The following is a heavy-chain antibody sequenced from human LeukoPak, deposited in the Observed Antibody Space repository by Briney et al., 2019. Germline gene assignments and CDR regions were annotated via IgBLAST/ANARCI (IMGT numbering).Heavy chain of an antibody. V-gene: IGHV1-46*01. CDR3: ARGTYCGGDCNSLGANYYFDF. J-gene: IGHJ4*02. Sequence: ASVKVSCKASGYTFTNYHIHWVRQAPGQGLEWMGIINPCEGTTIHAQKFQGRVTMTRATSTTSVYMELSSLRSEDTAVYYCARGTYCGGDCNSLGANYYFDFWGQGSLVTVSS. CDR1: GYTFTNYH. CDR2: INPCEGTT. D-gene: IGHD2-21*02.